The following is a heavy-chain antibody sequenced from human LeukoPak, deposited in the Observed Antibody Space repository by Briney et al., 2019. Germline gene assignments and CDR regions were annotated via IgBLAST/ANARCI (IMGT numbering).Heavy chain of an antibody. CDR1: GFTFSTYW. Sequence: GGSLRLSCAASGFTFSTYWMTWVRQAPGKGLEWVANIKEDGSREYYVDTVKGRFTISRDNAKNSLYLQMDSLTAEDTAVYYCARDSPGYGAYVSWGQGTLVSVSS. J-gene: IGHJ1*01. CDR2: IKEDGSRE. V-gene: IGHV3-7*01. D-gene: IGHD5-12*01. CDR3: ARDSPGYGAYVS.